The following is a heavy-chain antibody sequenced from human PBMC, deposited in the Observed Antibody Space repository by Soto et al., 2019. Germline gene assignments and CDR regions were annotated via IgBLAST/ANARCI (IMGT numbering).Heavy chain of an antibody. V-gene: IGHV1-69*13. J-gene: IGHJ4*02. D-gene: IGHD5-12*01. CDR1: GGTFSSYA. Sequence: SVKVSCKAPGGTFSSYAISWVRQAPGQGLEWMGGIIPIFGTANYAQKFQGRVTITADESTSTAYMELSSLRSEDTAVYYCARDRGNGYNYYFDYWGQGTLVTVSS. CDR2: IIPIFGTA. CDR3: ARDRGNGYNYYFDY.